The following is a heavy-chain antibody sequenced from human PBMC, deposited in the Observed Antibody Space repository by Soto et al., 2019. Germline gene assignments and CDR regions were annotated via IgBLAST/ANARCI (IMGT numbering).Heavy chain of an antibody. D-gene: IGHD5-12*01. Sequence: QXGGSLRLSCAASGFTFSSYGMHWVRQAPGKGLEWVAVISYEGRIKYYADSVKGRFTISRDNSENTLYLQMNSLRPEDTAVYSCAKARRDGYAVTFLFDYWGQGTLVTVSS. J-gene: IGHJ4*02. CDR2: ISYEGRIK. V-gene: IGHV3-30*18. CDR1: GFTFSSYG. CDR3: AKARRDGYAVTFLFDY.